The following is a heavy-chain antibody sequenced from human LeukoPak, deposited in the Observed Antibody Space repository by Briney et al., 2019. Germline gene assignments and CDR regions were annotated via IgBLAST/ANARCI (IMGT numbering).Heavy chain of an antibody. Sequence: GGSLRLSCAASGFTVSSNYMNWVRQAPGKGLEWVSVIYSGGFTYYVDSVKGRFTISRDNSKNTLYLQMKSLRPEDTAVYYCAREYYGMDVWGQGTTVTVSS. CDR2: IYSGGFT. V-gene: IGHV3-53*01. CDR1: GFTVSSNY. J-gene: IGHJ6*02. CDR3: AREYYGMDV.